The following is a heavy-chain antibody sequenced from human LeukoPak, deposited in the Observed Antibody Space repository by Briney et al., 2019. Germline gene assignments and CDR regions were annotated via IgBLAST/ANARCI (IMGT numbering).Heavy chain of an antibody. CDR1: GYTFTSYD. V-gene: IGHV1-8*01. Sequence: GASVKVSCKASGYTFTSYDINWVRQATGQGLEWMGWMNPNSGNTGYAQKFQGRVTMTRNTSISTAYMELSSLRSEDTAVYYYVRFSTVREDAFDIWGQGTMVTVSS. CDR2: MNPNSGNT. CDR3: VRFSTVREDAFDI. D-gene: IGHD3-10*01. J-gene: IGHJ3*02.